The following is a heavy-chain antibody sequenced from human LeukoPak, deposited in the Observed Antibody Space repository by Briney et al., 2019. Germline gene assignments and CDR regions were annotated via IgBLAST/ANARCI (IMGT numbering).Heavy chain of an antibody. D-gene: IGHD4-17*01. J-gene: IGHJ1*01. CDR1: GYTFTSYA. Sequence: ASVKVSCKASGYTFTSYAMHWVRQAPGQRLEWMGWINAGNGNTKYSQKFQGRVTITRDTSASIAYMELSSLRSEDTAVYYCARDSAADYGDDRAEYFQHWGQGTLVTVSS. V-gene: IGHV1-3*01. CDR3: ARDSAADYGDDRAEYFQH. CDR2: INAGNGNT.